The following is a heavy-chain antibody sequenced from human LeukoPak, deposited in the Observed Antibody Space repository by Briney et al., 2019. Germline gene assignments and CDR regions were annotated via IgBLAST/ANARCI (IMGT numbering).Heavy chain of an antibody. CDR1: GFTFSTYA. CDR2: ISGSGGST. Sequence: PGGSLRLSCAASGFTFSTYAMNWVRQGPGKGLEWVSGISGSGGSTYYADSVKGRFTISRDNSKNTLYLQMNSLRAEDTAVYYCAKDSAVIAVATNWFDPWGQGTLVTVSS. D-gene: IGHD6-19*01. J-gene: IGHJ5*02. V-gene: IGHV3-23*01. CDR3: AKDSAVIAVATNWFDP.